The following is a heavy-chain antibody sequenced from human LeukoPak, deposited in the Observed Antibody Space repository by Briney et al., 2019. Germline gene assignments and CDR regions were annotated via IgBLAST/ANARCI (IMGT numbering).Heavy chain of an antibody. CDR3: ARDGGSGSYGMDV. V-gene: IGHV1-2*04. Sequence: ASVKVSCKASGYTFTSYYMHWVRQAPGQGLEWMGWINPNSGGTNYAQKFQGWVTMTRDTSISTAYMELSRLRSDDTAVYYCARDGGSGSYGMDVWGQGTTVTVSS. CDR1: GYTFTSYY. D-gene: IGHD1-26*01. CDR2: INPNSGGT. J-gene: IGHJ6*02.